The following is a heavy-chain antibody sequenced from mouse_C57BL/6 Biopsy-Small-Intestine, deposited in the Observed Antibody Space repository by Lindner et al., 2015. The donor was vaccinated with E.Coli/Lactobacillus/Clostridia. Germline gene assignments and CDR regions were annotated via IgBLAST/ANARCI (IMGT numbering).Heavy chain of an antibody. D-gene: IGHD2-5*01. CDR1: GYTFTSYI. CDR2: INPYNDGT. CDR3: AREGYSNWKTWFAY. J-gene: IGHJ3*01. Sequence: VQLQESGPELVKPGASVKMSCKASGYTFTSYIMHWVKQKPGQGLEWIGYINPYNDGTKYNEKFRGKATLTSDKSSSTAYMELSSLTSEDSAVYYCAREGYSNWKTWFAYWGHGTLVTVSA. V-gene: IGHV1-14*01.